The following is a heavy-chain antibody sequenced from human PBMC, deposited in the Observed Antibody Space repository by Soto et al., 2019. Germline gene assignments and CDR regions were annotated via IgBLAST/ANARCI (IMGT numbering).Heavy chain of an antibody. CDR3: AVSPRITMVRGAPTDLGY. D-gene: IGHD3-10*01. V-gene: IGHV1-18*01. CDR1: GYTFTSYG. J-gene: IGHJ4*02. Sequence: QVQLVQSGAEVKKPGASVKVSCKASGYTFTSYGISWVRQAPGQGLEWMGWISAYNGNTNYAQKLQGRVTMTTDTSTSTAYMELRSLRSDDTAVYYCAVSPRITMVRGAPTDLGYWGQGTLVTVSS. CDR2: ISAYNGNT.